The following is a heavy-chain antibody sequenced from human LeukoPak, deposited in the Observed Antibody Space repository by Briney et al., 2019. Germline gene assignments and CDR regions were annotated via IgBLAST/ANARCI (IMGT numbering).Heavy chain of an antibody. CDR3: AKDPGYCSGGNCFYFDS. J-gene: IGHJ4*02. CDR2: ISDDGNNK. V-gene: IGHV3-30*18. Sequence: PGRSLRISCAASGFTFSTYGMHWVRQAPGKGLEWVAVISDDGNNKYYADSVKGRFTISRDNSKNTLYLQMNSLRVEDTAVYYCAKDPGYCSGGNCFYFDSWGQGTLVTVSS. CDR1: GFTFSTYG. D-gene: IGHD2-15*01.